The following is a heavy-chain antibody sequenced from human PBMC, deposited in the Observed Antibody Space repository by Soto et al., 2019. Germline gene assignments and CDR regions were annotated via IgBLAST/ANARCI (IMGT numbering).Heavy chain of an antibody. CDR1: AGSISSYY. J-gene: IGHJ3*02. D-gene: IGHD3-16*02. CDR3: ARSPIMITFEGVIPDAFDI. CDR2: IYYNGST. V-gene: IGHV4-59*01. Sequence: SQTLSLTCTVSAGSISSYYWSWIRQPPGNGLEWIGYIYYNGSTNYNPTLKSQVTRSVDTSKNQFSQKLSSVTAADTAVYYCARSPIMITFEGVIPDAFDIWDQGTMVTVSS.